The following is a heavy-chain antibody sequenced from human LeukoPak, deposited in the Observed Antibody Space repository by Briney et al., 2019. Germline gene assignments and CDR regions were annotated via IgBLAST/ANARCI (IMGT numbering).Heavy chain of an antibody. CDR1: GFTFSAYA. J-gene: IGHJ4*02. Sequence: GGSLRLSCAASGFTFSAYAMHWVRQAPGKGLEWVAVILYDGTNKYYADSVKGRLTISRDNSKNTLYLQMNSLRAEDTAVYYCARGAPPLPGIVAAADFDYWGQGTLVTVSS. D-gene: IGHD6-13*01. V-gene: IGHV3-30*03. CDR3: ARGAPPLPGIVAAADFDY. CDR2: ILYDGTNK.